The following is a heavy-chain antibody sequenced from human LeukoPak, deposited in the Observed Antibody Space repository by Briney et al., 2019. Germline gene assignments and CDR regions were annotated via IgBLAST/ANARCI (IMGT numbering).Heavy chain of an antibody. J-gene: IGHJ4*02. D-gene: IGHD1-1*01. Sequence: PSETLSLTCTVSGGSMRSYYWSWIRHPPGKGLEWIGYIYYSGSTNYNPSLKSRVTISLDTSKNQFSLKLSSVTAADTAVYYCARDAGQYWGQGTLVTVSS. CDR1: GGSMRSYY. CDR3: ARDAGQY. CDR2: IYYSGST. V-gene: IGHV4-59*01.